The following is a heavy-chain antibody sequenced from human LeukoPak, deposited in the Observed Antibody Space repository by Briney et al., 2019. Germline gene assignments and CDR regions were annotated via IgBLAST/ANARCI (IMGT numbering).Heavy chain of an antibody. V-gene: IGHV4-34*01. CDR1: GGSFSGYY. Sequence: SETLPLTCAVYGGSFSGYYWSWIRQPPGKGLEWIGEINHSGSTNYNPSLKSRVTISVDTSKNQFSLKLSSVTAADTAVYYCARGITIFGVGKFDYWGQGTLVTVSS. D-gene: IGHD3-3*01. CDR2: INHSGST. CDR3: ARGITIFGVGKFDY. J-gene: IGHJ4*02.